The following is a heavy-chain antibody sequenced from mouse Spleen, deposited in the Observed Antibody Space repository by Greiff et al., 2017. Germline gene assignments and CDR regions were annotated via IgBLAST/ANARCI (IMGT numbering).Heavy chain of an antibody. V-gene: IGHV1-42*01. J-gene: IGHJ4*01. CDR3: ARGIGAMDY. CDR2: INPSTGGT. CDR1: GYSFTGYY. Sequence: EVKLVESGPELVKPGASVKISCKASGYSFTGYYMNWVKQSPEKSLEWIGEINPSTGGTTYNQKFKAKATLTVDKSSSTAYMQLKSLTSEDSAVYYCARGIGAMDYWGQGTSVTVSS.